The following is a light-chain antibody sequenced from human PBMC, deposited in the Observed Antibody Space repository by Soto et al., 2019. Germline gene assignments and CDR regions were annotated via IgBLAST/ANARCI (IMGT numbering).Light chain of an antibody. CDR1: SSDFRGYHY. CDR3: CSSAGRYPWV. J-gene: IGLJ3*02. V-gene: IGLV2-11*01. CDR2: DVS. Sequence: QSVLTQPRSVSGSPGQSVTISCTGTSSDFRGYHYVSWYQQHPGKAPKVIIYDVSKRPSGAPDRFSGSKSGNTASLTISGLQTDDEDDYYCCSSAGRYPWVFGGGTQLTVL.